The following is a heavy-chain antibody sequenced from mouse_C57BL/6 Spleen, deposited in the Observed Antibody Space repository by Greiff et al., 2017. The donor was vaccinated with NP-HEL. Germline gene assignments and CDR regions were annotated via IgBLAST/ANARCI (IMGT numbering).Heavy chain of an antibody. CDR2: ISSGGSYT. Sequence: EVKLVESGGDLVKPGGSLKLSCAASGFTFSSYGMSWVRQTPDKRLEWVATISSGGSYTYYPDSVKGRFTISRDNAKNTLYLQMSSLKSEDTAMYYCARHVGYYDYWGQGTTLTVSS. D-gene: IGHD2-3*01. CDR3: ARHVGYYDY. CDR1: GFTFSSYG. V-gene: IGHV5-6*01. J-gene: IGHJ2*01.